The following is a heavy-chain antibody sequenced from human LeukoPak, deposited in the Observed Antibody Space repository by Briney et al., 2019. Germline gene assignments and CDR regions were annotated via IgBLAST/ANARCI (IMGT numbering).Heavy chain of an antibody. CDR3: AREGWDENYFDY. V-gene: IGHV3-74*01. Sequence: PGGSLRLSCAASGFSFSGHGMSWVRQAPGKGLEWVSRINNDGTNTYYADSVKGRFTISRDNAKNTLFLQMNTLRAEDTAMYYCAREGWDENYFDYWGQGTLVTVSS. D-gene: IGHD1-26*01. CDR1: GFSFSGHG. CDR2: INNDGTNT. J-gene: IGHJ4*02.